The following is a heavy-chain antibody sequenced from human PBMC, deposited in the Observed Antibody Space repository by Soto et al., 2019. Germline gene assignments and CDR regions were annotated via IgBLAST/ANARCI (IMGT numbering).Heavy chain of an antibody. CDR3: ARDATRYDILTGYYPGLPDY. J-gene: IGHJ4*02. CDR1: GGSISSNIYY. CDR2: IHYSGST. V-gene: IGHV4-61*01. D-gene: IGHD3-9*01. Sequence: PSETLSLTCTVSGGSISSNIYYWGWIRQPPGKGLEWIGYIHYSGSTNYDPSLKSRVTISVDTSKNQFSLKLSSVTAADTAVYYCARDATRYDILTGYYPGLPDYWGQGTLVTVSS.